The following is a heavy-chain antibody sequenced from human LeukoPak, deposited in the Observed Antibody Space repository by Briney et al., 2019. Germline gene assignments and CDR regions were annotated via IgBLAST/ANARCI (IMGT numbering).Heavy chain of an antibody. CDR3: AKYCGGDCSGAFHI. J-gene: IGHJ3*02. CDR1: GFTFSSYA. Sequence: GRSLRLSCAASGFTFSSYAMHWVRQAPGKGLEWVAVISYDGSNKYYADSVKGRFTISRDNSKNTLYLQMNSLRAEDTAVYYCAKYCGGDCSGAFHIWGQGTMVTVSS. D-gene: IGHD2-21*02. V-gene: IGHV3-30-3*01. CDR2: ISYDGSNK.